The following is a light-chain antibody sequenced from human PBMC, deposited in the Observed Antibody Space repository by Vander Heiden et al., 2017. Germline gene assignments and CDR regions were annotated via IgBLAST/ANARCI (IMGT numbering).Light chain of an antibody. CDR1: QDINNW. V-gene: IGKV1-12*01. CDR2: GAS. Sequence: DIQMTQSPSSVSENVGDRVTITCRASQDINNWLAWYQQKPGKAPHLLIHGASSLQSGVPSRFSGSGSGTDFTLTITSLQPEDFATYYCQQAHRFPVTFGQGTLLESK. J-gene: IGKJ5*01. CDR3: QQAHRFPVT.